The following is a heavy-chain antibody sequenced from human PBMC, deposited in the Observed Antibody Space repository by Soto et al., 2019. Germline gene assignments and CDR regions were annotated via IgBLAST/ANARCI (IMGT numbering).Heavy chain of an antibody. V-gene: IGHV3-23*01. CDR2: ISGSGGST. CDR1: GFTFSSYA. J-gene: IGHJ4*02. Sequence: EVQLLESGGGLVQPGGSLRLSCAASGFTFSSYAMSWVRQAPGKGLEWVSAISGSGGSTYYADSVKGRFTISRDNSKNRLYQQMNSLRAEDTDVYDCAKGLGGFGELSPYDYWGQGTLVTVTS. D-gene: IGHD3-10*01. CDR3: AKGLGGFGELSPYDY.